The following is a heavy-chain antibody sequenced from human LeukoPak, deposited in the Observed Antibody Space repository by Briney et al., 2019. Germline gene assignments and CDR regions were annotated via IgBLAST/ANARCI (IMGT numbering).Heavy chain of an antibody. Sequence: ASVKVSCKASGYTFTGYYMHWVRQAPGQGLEWMGWINPNSGGTNYAQKFQGRVTMTRDTSISTAYMELRSLRSDDTAVYYCAREVKAARHKGTDYWGQGTLVTVSS. D-gene: IGHD6-6*01. CDR1: GYTFTGYY. CDR2: INPNSGGT. J-gene: IGHJ4*02. V-gene: IGHV1-2*02. CDR3: AREVKAARHKGTDY.